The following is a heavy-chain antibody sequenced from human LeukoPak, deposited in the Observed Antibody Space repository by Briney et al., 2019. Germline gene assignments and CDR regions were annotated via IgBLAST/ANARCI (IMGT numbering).Heavy chain of an antibody. Sequence: ASVKVSCTASGYTFTGYYMHWVRQAPGQGLEWMGWINPNSGGTNYAQKFQGRVTMTRDTSISTAYMEPSRLRSDDTAVYYCAREGRVGATWGRYNWFDPWGQGTLVTVSS. CDR2: INPNSGGT. J-gene: IGHJ5*02. V-gene: IGHV1-2*02. CDR1: GYTFTGYY. CDR3: AREGRVGATWGRYNWFDP. D-gene: IGHD1-26*01.